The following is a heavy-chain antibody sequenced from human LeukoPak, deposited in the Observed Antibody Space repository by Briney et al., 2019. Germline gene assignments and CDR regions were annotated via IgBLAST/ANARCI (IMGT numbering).Heavy chain of an antibody. J-gene: IGHJ4*02. CDR2: IYSGGST. V-gene: IGHV3-53*01. D-gene: IGHD3-22*01. CDR3: ARSPMISPMDY. CDR1: GFTVSSNY. Sequence: GGSLRLSCAASGFTVSSNYMSWVRQAPGKGLEWVSVIYSGGSTYYADSVKGRFTISRDNSKNTLYLQMNSLRAEDTAVYYCARSPMISPMDYWGQGTLVTVSS.